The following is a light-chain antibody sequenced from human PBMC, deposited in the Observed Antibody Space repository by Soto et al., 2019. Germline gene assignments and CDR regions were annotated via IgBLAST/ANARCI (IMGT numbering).Light chain of an antibody. CDR2: SAS. J-gene: IGKJ2*01. Sequence: TVLTQSPGTLSLSPGERATLSCRASQSVSGSYLAWYQQKPGQAPRLLIYSASNRATGIPDRFSGSGSGTYFTLTISGLEPEGFAVYYCRQYGNSPYTFGQGTKLEIK. V-gene: IGKV3-20*01. CDR3: RQYGNSPYT. CDR1: QSVSGSY.